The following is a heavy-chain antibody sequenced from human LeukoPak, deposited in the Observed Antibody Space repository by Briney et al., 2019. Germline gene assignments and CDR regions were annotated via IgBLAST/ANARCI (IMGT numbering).Heavy chain of an antibody. CDR1: GGSISSSSYY. CDR2: IYYGGSA. J-gene: IGHJ3*02. V-gene: IGHV4-39*07. D-gene: IGHD5-12*01. Sequence: SETLSLTCTVSGGSISSSSYYWGWIRQPPGKGLEWIGSIYYGGSAYYNPSLKSRVTISVDTSKNQFSLKLSSVTAADTAVYYCARSYSGYDSNAFDIWGQGTTVTVSS. CDR3: ARSYSGYDSNAFDI.